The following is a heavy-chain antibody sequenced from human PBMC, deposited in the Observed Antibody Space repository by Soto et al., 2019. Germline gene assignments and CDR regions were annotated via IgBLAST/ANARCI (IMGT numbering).Heavy chain of an antibody. J-gene: IGHJ6*02. CDR3: ARSQGYGDYVPYSYYGMDV. Sequence: ASVKVSCKASGYTFTGYYMHWVRQAPGQGLEWMGWINPNSGGTNYAQKFQGRVTMTRDTSISTAYMELSRLRSDDTDVYYCARSQGYGDYVPYSYYGMDVWGQGTTVTVSS. CDR2: INPNSGGT. CDR1: GYTFTGYY. V-gene: IGHV1-2*02. D-gene: IGHD4-17*01.